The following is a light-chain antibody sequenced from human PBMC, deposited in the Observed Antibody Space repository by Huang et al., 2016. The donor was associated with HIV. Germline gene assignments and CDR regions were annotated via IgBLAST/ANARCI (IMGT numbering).Light chain of an antibody. Sequence: VITQSPATLSVFPGERATLSCRASQSLGSNLAWYQQKPGQAPRLLIYGASPRATGIPARFSGGGSGTEFTLTISSLQSEDFALYYCQQYNAWPPLTFGGGTKVEI. CDR3: QQYNAWPPLT. CDR2: GAS. J-gene: IGKJ4*01. V-gene: IGKV3-15*01. CDR1: QSLGSN.